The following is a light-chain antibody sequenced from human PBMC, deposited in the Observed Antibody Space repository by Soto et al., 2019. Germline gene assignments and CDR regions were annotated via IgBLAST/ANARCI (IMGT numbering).Light chain of an antibody. CDR1: TSNVERNY. Sequence: QSVLTQPPSASGTPGQRVIITCFGGTSNVERNYVYWYQHLPGAAPKLLIYRDHQRPSGVPDRFSASKSGTSASLAISGLRSEDEADYHCAVWDDRLSGLFGGGTQLTVL. CDR3: AVWDDRLSGL. CDR2: RDH. J-gene: IGLJ3*02. V-gene: IGLV1-47*01.